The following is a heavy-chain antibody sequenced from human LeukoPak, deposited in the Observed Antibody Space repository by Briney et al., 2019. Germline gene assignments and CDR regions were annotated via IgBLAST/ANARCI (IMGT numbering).Heavy chain of an antibody. CDR1: GFTFNNYW. Sequence: PGGSLRLSCAASGFTFNNYWMHWVRQAPGKGLVWVSRINMDGSSTTYADSVKGRFTISRDNVKNTLFLQMNSLRAEDTAVYYCARIPRVGKNWYFDLWGRGTLVTVSS. CDR2: INMDGSST. J-gene: IGHJ2*01. V-gene: IGHV3-74*03. CDR3: ARIPRVGKNWYFDL. D-gene: IGHD1-26*01.